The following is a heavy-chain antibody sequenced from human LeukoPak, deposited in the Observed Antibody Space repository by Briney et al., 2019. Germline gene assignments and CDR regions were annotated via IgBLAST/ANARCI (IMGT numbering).Heavy chain of an antibody. J-gene: IGHJ3*02. CDR3: ARDALPYYDSSGYYKTHDAFDI. Sequence: PSETLSLTCTVSGGSISGYYWSWIRQPPGKGLEWIGNIYYSGSTNYNPSLKSRVTISVDTSKNQFSLKMSSVTAADTAVYYCARDALPYYDSSGYYKTHDAFDIWGQGTTVTVSS. CDR1: GGSISGYY. V-gene: IGHV4-59*01. CDR2: IYYSGST. D-gene: IGHD3-22*01.